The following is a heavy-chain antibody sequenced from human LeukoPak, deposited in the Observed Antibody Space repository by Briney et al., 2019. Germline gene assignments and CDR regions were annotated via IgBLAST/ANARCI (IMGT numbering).Heavy chain of an antibody. D-gene: IGHD3-16*01. CDR2: ISASGSST. Sequence: GGSLRLSCTASGFTFSSFAMSWVRQAAGKRLEWVSTISASGSSTYYADSVKGRFTISRDNSKNTLYLQMNSLRAEDTAVYYCAKGGVSYYYYGMDVWGHGTTVTVSS. J-gene: IGHJ6*02. CDR1: GFTFSSFA. CDR3: AKGGVSYYYYGMDV. V-gene: IGHV3-23*01.